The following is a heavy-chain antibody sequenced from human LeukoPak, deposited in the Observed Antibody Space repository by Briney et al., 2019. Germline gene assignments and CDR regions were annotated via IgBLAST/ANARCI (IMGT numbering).Heavy chain of an antibody. CDR3: ARDGRYYYAFDI. Sequence: SETLSLTCSVSGGSISSDSSYWSWVRQPAGKGLEWIGRIYTSGRTNYNPSLKSRVTISVDTSKNQFSLKLSSVTAADTAVYYCARDGRYYYAFDIWGQGTMVTVSS. J-gene: IGHJ3*02. CDR1: GGSISSDSSY. CDR2: IYTSGRT. D-gene: IGHD1-26*01. V-gene: IGHV4-61*02.